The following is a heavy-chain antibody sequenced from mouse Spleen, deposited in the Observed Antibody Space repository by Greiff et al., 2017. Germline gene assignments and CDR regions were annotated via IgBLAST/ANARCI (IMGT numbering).Heavy chain of an antibody. D-gene: IGHD1-1*01. CDR3: ARDYYGSSYGY. J-gene: IGHJ2*01. CDR2: IYPGDGDT. CDR1: GYAFSSYW. Sequence: VQLQQSGAELVRPGSSVKISCKASGYAFSSYWMNWVKQRPGQGLEWIGQIYPGDGDTNYNGKFKGKATLTADKSSSTAYMQLSSLTSEDSAVYFCARDYYGSSYGYWGQGTTLTVS. V-gene: IGHV1-80*01.